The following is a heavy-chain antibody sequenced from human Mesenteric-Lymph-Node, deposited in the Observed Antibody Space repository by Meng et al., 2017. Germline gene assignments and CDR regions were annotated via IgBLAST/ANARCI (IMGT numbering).Heavy chain of an antibody. CDR3: ARGQKGYFDL. V-gene: IGHV4-4*02. J-gene: IGHJ2*01. CDR1: GGSISSSYW. CDR2: MYHSGTT. Sequence: QVQLPEAGPRLVKPSETLSLTCVVSGGSISSSYWWTWVRQSPGKGLEWIGEMYHSGTTNYNPSLKSRVTISMGKSNNQFSLKLSSVTAADTAVYYCARGQKGYFDLWGRGTLVTVSS.